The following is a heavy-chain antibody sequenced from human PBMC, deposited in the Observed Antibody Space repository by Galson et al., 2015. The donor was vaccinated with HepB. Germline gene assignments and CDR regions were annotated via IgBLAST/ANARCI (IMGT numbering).Heavy chain of an antibody. J-gene: IGHJ4*02. CDR1: GFTFSSYA. CDR2: ISYDGSNK. CDR3: ARAAKGGFVAAAGTQYFDY. D-gene: IGHD6-13*01. V-gene: IGHV3-30*04. Sequence: SLRLSCAASGFTFSSYAMHWVRQAPGKGLEWVAVISYDGSNKYYADSVKGRFTISRDNSKNTLYLQMNSLRAEDTAVYYCARAAKGGFVAAAGTQYFDYWGQGTLVTVSS.